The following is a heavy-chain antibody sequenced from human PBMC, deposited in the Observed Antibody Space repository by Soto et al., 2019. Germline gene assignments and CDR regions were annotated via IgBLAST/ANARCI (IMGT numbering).Heavy chain of an antibody. CDR1: GGSISSGGYY. CDR2: IYYSGST. J-gene: IGHJ3*02. CDR3: AREGSSGLDI. D-gene: IGHD6-19*01. V-gene: IGHV4-31*03. Sequence: SETLSLTCTVSGGSISSGGYYWSWIRQHPGKGLEWIGYIYYSGSTYYNPSLKSRVTISVDTSKNQFSLKLSSVTAADTAVYYCAREGSSGLDIWGQGTMVTVSS.